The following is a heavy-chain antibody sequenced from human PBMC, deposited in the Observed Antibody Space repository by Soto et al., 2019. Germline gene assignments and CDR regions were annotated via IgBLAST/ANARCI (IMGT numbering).Heavy chain of an antibody. V-gene: IGHV2-5*02. J-gene: IGHJ4*02. D-gene: IGHD4-17*01. Sequence: QITLKESGPTLVKPTQTLTLTCTFSGFSLSTSGVGVGWIRQPPGKALEWLALIYWDDDKRYSPSLKSRLTITKDTSKNQVVLTMTNMDPVDTATYYCEHRPGLRWPFDYWGQGTLVTVSS. CDR1: GFSLSTSGVG. CDR2: IYWDDDK. CDR3: EHRPGLRWPFDY.